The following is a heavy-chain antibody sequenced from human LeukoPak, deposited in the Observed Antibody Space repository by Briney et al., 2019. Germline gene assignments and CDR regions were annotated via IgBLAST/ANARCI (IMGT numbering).Heavy chain of an antibody. V-gene: IGHV4-38-2*02. Sequence: SETLSLTSTVSGYSISSGYYWGWIRQPPGKGLEWIGSIYHSGSTYYNPSLKSRVTISVDTSKNQFSLKLSSVTAADTAVYYCAAWGWLQLGGFDYWGQGTLVTVSS. D-gene: IGHD5-24*01. CDR1: GYSISSGYY. J-gene: IGHJ4*02. CDR3: AAWGWLQLGGFDY. CDR2: IYHSGST.